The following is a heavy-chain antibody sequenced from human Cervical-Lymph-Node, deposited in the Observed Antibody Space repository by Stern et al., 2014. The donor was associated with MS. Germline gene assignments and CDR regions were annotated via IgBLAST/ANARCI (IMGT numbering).Heavy chain of an antibody. CDR2: INPSGGDT. CDR1: GYTLTTYH. V-gene: IGHV1-46*01. D-gene: IGHD6-19*01. Sequence: VQLVHSGAEVKKPGASVQLSCKASGYTLTTYHMHWVRQAPGQGLQWRAVINPSGGDTTYAQRFQGRVTMTRDKSTNTIYMELSSLRSEDSAMYYCARALSSGLWYFDCWGQGTLVTVSS. J-gene: IGHJ4*02. CDR3: ARALSSGLWYFDC.